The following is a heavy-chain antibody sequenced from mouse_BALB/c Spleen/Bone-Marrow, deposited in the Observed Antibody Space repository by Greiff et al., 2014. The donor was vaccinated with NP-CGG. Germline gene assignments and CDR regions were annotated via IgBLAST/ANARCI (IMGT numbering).Heavy chain of an antibody. V-gene: IGHV1-15*01. CDR1: GYKFTDYE. CDR3: TREGIYFGYDVPMDY. Sequence: QVPLKESGAELVRPGALVTLSCKASGYKFTDYEVPWGKQTTVHGLGWIGSIDPETGGTAYNQNFKGKATLTADRSSTTAYMELRSLTSEDSAVYYCTREGIYFGYDVPMDYWGQGTSVTVSS. J-gene: IGHJ4*01. D-gene: IGHD2-2*01. CDR2: IDPETGGT.